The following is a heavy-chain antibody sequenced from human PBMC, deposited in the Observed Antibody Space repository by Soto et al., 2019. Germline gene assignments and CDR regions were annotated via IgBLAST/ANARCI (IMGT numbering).Heavy chain of an antibody. CDR1: GGSVSSGSYY. Sequence: SETLSLTCTVSGGSVSSGSYYWSWIRQPPGKGLEWIGYIYYSGSTNYNPSLKSRVTISVDTSKNQFSLKLSSVTAADTAVYYCAREIPESPKYSSGPETYFDYWGQGTLVTVSS. CDR2: IYYSGST. J-gene: IGHJ4*02. CDR3: AREIPESPKYSSGPETYFDY. V-gene: IGHV4-61*01. D-gene: IGHD6-19*01.